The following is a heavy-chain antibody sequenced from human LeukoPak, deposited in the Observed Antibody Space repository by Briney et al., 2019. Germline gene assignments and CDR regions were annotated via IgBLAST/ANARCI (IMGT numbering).Heavy chain of an antibody. CDR3: ARFSDVLRYVDL. CDR1: GGSISSGGYY. V-gene: IGHV4-31*03. CDR2: IYYSGST. D-gene: IGHD3-9*01. J-gene: IGHJ5*02. Sequence: PSETLSLTCTVSGGSISSGGYYWSWIRQHPGKGLEWIGYIYYSGSTYYNPSLKSRVTISVDTSKNQFSLKLSSVTAADTAVYYCARFSDVLRYVDLWGQGTLVTVSS.